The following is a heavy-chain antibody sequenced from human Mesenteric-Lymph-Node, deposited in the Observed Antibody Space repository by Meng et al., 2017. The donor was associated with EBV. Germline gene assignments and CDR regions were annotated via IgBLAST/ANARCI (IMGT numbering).Heavy chain of an antibody. CDR3: ARRGWFDA. CDR1: GYFFTDYF. D-gene: IGHD3-10*01. Sequence: DVQRVHSGPEVRKPGPTVKISCKTSGYFFTDYFMHWLQQAPGKGLEWMGFVAPKRGQRIYTQRFQGRITLTADASVDTAYMELSRLTSDDTAVYFCARRGWFDAWGQGTLFTVSS. CDR2: VAPKRGQR. V-gene: IGHV1-69-2*01. J-gene: IGHJ5*02.